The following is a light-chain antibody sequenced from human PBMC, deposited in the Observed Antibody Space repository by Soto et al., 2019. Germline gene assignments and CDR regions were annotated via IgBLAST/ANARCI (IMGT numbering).Light chain of an antibody. J-gene: IGKJ1*01. V-gene: IGKV3-15*01. CDR2: GAS. CDR3: QQYNNWTPWT. Sequence: EILMTQSPSTLAVSPGERATLSCRASQSVSSNLAWYQQKPGQAPRLLIYGASTRATGIPARFSGSGSGTEFSLTISSLQSVDFAVYFCQQYNNWTPWTFGQGTKV. CDR1: QSVSSN.